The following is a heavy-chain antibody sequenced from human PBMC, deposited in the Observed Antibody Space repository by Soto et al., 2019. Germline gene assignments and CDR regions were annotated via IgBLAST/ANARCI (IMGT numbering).Heavy chain of an antibody. D-gene: IGHD3-10*01. Sequence: LSLTCTVSGGSISSYYWSWIRQPPGKGLEWIGYIYYSGSTNYNPSLKSRVTISVDTSKNQFSLKLGSVTAADTAVYYCARDLGYYGSGSYYSYGMDVWGQGTTVTVSS. CDR3: ARDLGYYGSGSYYSYGMDV. CDR2: IYYSGST. CDR1: GGSISSYY. V-gene: IGHV4-59*01. J-gene: IGHJ6*02.